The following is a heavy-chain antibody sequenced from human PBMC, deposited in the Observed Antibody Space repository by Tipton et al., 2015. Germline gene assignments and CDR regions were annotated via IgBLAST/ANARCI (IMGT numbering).Heavy chain of an antibody. Sequence: TLSLTCDVSGYSISSGYYWGWVRQHPVKGLQWIGYIYYSGTAYYNPSLKSLVTVSVDTSKNQFSLKMTSVTAADTAVYYCARVLHYYPSGGYFDSWGQGTLVTVSS. D-gene: IGHD3-10*01. CDR2: IYYSGTA. CDR1: GYSISSGYY. V-gene: IGHV4-31*01. CDR3: ARVLHYYPSGGYFDS. J-gene: IGHJ4*02.